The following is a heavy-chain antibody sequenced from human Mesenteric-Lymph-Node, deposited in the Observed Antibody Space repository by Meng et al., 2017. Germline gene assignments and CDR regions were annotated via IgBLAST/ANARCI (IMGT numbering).Heavy chain of an antibody. CDR2: INHSGST. D-gene: IGHD3-10*01. J-gene: IGHJ4*02. CDR1: GGSFSGSY. V-gene: IGHV4-34*01. CDR3: ARGDLYYYGSGSYYSPFDY. Sequence: VHVQLRGAGLVEAVETLALSCAVSGGSFSGSYWSWIRQPPGKGLEWIGEINHSGSTNYNPSLKSRVTISVDTSKNQFSLKLSSVTAADTAVYYCARGDLYYYGSGSYYSPFDYWGQGTLVTVSS.